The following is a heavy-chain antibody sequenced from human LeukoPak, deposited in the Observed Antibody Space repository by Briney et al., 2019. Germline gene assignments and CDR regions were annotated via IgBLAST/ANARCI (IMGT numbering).Heavy chain of an antibody. J-gene: IGHJ5*02. D-gene: IGHD2-15*01. CDR2: MNPNSGNT. CDR1: GYTFTNYG. V-gene: IGHV1-8*02. Sequence: ASVKVSCKASGYTFTNYGISWVRQAPGQGLEWMGWMNPNSGNTGYAQKFQGRVTMTRNTSISTAYMELSSLRSEDTAVYYCARLAGQADWFDPWGQGTLVTVSS. CDR3: ARLAGQADWFDP.